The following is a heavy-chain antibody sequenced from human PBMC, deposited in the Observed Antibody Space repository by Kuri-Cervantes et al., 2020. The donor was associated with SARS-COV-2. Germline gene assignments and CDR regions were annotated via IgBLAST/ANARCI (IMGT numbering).Heavy chain of an antibody. D-gene: IGHD2-21*01. Sequence: GESLKISCAASGFTFSSCAMHWVRLAPGKGLEWEAFISYDGSNEYYADSVRGRFTISRDNSNNTLYLQVNSLRAEDTALYYCAKDRVGVLDSWGQGTQVTVSS. J-gene: IGHJ5*01. V-gene: IGHV3-30*01. CDR2: ISYDGSNE. CDR3: AKDRVGVLDS. CDR1: GFTFSSCA.